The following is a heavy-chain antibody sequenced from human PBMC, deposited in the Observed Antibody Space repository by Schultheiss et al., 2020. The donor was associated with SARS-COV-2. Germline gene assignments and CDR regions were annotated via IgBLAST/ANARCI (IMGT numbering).Heavy chain of an antibody. J-gene: IGHJ4*02. D-gene: IGHD3-10*02. V-gene: IGHV3-72*01. CDR2: SRNKANRYTT. CDR1: GFTFSDHY. Sequence: GGSLRLSCATSGFTFSDHYMGWVRQGLGKGLEWIGRSRNKANRYTTDYAASVKGRFTISRDDSKDSLNLELRGLKIEDTAVYYCARGGTMFQLWGQGILVTVSS. CDR3: ARGGTMFQL.